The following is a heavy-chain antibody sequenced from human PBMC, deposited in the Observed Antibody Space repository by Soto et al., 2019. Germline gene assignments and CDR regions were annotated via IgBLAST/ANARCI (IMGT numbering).Heavy chain of an antibody. CDR1: GGSIRNFY. CDR3: ARAPMVLSRSYFDS. D-gene: IGHD2-8*01. J-gene: IGHJ4*02. V-gene: IGHV4-59*01. CDR2: ISYSGNT. Sequence: SETLCLTYTVSGGSIRNFYWSWIRQPPGKGLEWIGYISYSGNTNYNPSLKSRVSISVDTSKNQLSLNLTSVTAADTAVYYCARAPMVLSRSYFDSWGQGPPVTVSS.